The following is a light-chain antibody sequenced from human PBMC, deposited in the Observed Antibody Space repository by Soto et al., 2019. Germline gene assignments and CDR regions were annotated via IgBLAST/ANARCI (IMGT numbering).Light chain of an antibody. Sequence: QSVLTQPPSASGTPGQRVTISCSGSSSNIGSNTVNWYQQFPGTAPKLLIYSNNQRPSGVPDRFSGSKSGTSASLAISGLQSADEADYYCAAWDDSLNGPVFGGGTKVTVL. J-gene: IGLJ3*02. CDR2: SNN. CDR1: SSNIGSNT. CDR3: AAWDDSLNGPV. V-gene: IGLV1-44*01.